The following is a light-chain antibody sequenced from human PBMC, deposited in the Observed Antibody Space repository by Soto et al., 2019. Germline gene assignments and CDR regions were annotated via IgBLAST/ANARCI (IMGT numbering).Light chain of an antibody. CDR2: GAS. Sequence: ILLAESPGTLSLSPGQICTLSCRASQTINSRDLAWHQQRPGQAPRLLLYGASSRATGIPDRFTGSGSATDFTLTISRLEPEDFAVYYCQQYDTFGQGTKVDIK. CDR3: QQYDT. J-gene: IGKJ2*01. CDR1: QTINSRD. V-gene: IGKV3-20*01.